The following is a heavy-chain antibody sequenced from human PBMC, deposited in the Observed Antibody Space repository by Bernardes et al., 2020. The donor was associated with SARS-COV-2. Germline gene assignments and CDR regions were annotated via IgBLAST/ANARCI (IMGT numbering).Heavy chain of an antibody. CDR1: GFTFSRYW. Sequence: GGSLRLSCAASGFTFSRYWMHWVRQAPGKGLVWVSRTNEDGSITNYADSVKGRFTISRDNAKNTLYLQVNSLSDEDTGVNYCGRDLGGEGGYWGQGTLVTVSS. CDR3: GRDLGGEGGY. D-gene: IGHD2-21*01. CDR2: TNEDGSIT. J-gene: IGHJ4*02. V-gene: IGHV3-74*01.